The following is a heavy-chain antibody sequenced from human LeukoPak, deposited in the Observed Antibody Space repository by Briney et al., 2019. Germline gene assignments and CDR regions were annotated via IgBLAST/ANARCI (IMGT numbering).Heavy chain of an antibody. CDR1: GYTFTGYY. V-gene: IGHV1-2*02. J-gene: IGHJ6*03. CDR2: INPNSGGT. D-gene: IGHD3-9*01. CDR3: ARDPSDYDILTGYLVYYYMDV. Sequence: GASVKVSCKASGYTFTGYYMHWVRQAPGQGLEWMGWINPNSGGTNYAQKLQGRVTMTTDTSTSTAYMELRSLRSDDTAVYYCARDPSDYDILTGYLVYYYMDVWGKGTTVTISS.